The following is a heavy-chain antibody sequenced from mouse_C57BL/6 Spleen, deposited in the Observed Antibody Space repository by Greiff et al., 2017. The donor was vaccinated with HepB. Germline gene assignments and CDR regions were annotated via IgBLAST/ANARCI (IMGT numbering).Heavy chain of an antibody. CDR1: GYTFTSYW. Sequence: QVQLQQPGAELVRPGSSVKLSCKASGYTFTSYWMDWVKQRPGQGLEWIGNIYPSDSETHYNQKFKDKATLTVDKSSSTAYMQLSSLTSEDSAVYYGEIYYYGSRRYCDVWGTGTTVTVSS. V-gene: IGHV1-61*01. D-gene: IGHD1-1*01. CDR2: IYPSDSET. CDR3: EIYYYGSRRYCDV. J-gene: IGHJ1*03.